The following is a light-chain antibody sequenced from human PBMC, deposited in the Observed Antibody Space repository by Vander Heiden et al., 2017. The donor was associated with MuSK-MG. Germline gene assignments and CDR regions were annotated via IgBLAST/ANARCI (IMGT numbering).Light chain of an antibody. Sequence: QSVLTQPPSVSGAPGQTVTISCTGSTSNLGAGADVHVYQQLPGTAPKLLIYGNYNRPSGVPDRFSGTKSGTSASLATTGLQAEDEADYYCQSYDSSLSGGVFGGGTKLTVL. CDR2: GNY. J-gene: IGLJ3*02. CDR1: TSNLGAGAD. V-gene: IGLV1-40*01. CDR3: QSYDSSLSGGV.